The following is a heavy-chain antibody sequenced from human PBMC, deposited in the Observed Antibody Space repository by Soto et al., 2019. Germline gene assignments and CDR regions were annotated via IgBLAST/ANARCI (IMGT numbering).Heavy chain of an antibody. Sequence: ASVKVSCKTSGYTLTSYAMHWVRQAPGQRLEWMGWINAGDGDTKYSQKFQGRVTITRDTFANTAYMEVSSLRSEDTAIYYCAXENQPRGLYFHYYGADVWGQGTTVTVSS. D-gene: IGHD2-2*01. CDR3: AXENQPRGLYFHYYGADV. CDR1: GYTLTSYA. CDR2: INAGDGDT. J-gene: IGHJ6*02. V-gene: IGHV1-3*01.